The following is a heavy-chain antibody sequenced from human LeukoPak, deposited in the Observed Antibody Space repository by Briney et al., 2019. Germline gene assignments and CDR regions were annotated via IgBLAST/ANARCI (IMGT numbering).Heavy chain of an antibody. CDR1: GFTFSVYS. CDR3: AREVPAFDV. Sequence: GGSLRLSCAASGFTFSVYSTSWVRQAPGKGLEWISYISSSSSTINYADSVKGRFTISRDNAKNSLYLQMKSLRAEDTAVYYCAREVPAFDVWGQGTMVTVSS. J-gene: IGHJ3*01. V-gene: IGHV3-48*01. D-gene: IGHD4/OR15-4a*01. CDR2: ISSSSSTI.